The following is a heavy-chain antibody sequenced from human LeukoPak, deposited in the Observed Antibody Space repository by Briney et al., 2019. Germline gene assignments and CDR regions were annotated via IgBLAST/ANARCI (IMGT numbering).Heavy chain of an antibody. CDR1: GGSISSSNW. D-gene: IGHD2-2*01. V-gene: IGHV4-4*02. J-gene: IGHJ4*02. CDR2: IYHSGST. CDR3: ARSRYCSSTRCLNFDY. Sequence: SSETLSLTCAVSGGSISSSNWWSWVRQPPGKGLEWIGEIYHSGSTNYNPSLKSRVTISVDKSKNQFSLKLSSVTAADTAVYYCARSRYCSSTRCLNFDYWGQGTLVTVSS.